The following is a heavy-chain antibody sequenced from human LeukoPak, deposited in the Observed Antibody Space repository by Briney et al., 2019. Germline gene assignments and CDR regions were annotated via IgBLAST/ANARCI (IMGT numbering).Heavy chain of an antibody. CDR1: GYTLTELS. J-gene: IGHJ1*01. CDR3: ASGRSITMSN. D-gene: IGHD3-22*01. V-gene: IGHV1-8*01. CDR2: INPNSGDT. Sequence: GASVNVSCKVSGYTLTELSIQWVRQAARQGREWMGWINPNSGDTKYAHKFQGRATLTRNTSTNTAYMELSSLRSEDTADYYCASGRSITMSNWGQGHLVLVSS.